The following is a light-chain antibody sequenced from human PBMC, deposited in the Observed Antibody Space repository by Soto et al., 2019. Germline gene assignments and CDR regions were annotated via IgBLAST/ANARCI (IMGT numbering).Light chain of an antibody. Sequence: DIQVTQSPSSLSACVGDRITITCRASQSITTFLNWYQQKPGNAPKLLIYAASSLQTGVPSRFSGSGSGTDFTLTISSLQREDFATYYCQQAYGAPPTFGQGTKVDIK. CDR2: AAS. V-gene: IGKV1-39*01. J-gene: IGKJ1*01. CDR3: QQAYGAPPT. CDR1: QSITTF.